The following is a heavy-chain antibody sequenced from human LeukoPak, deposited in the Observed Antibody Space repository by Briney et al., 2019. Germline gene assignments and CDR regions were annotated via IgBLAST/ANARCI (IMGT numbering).Heavy chain of an antibody. CDR3: ASLFLYCYDSSDTRPHG. D-gene: IGHD3-22*01. Sequence: SETLSLTCAVYGGSFSGYYWGWIRQPPGKGLEWTGSIYYSGSTYYNPSLKSRVTISVDTSKNQFSLKLSSVTAADTAVYYCASLFLYCYDSSDTRPHGWGQGTLVTVSS. J-gene: IGHJ4*02. CDR1: GGSFSGYY. V-gene: IGHV4-39*01. CDR2: IYYSGST.